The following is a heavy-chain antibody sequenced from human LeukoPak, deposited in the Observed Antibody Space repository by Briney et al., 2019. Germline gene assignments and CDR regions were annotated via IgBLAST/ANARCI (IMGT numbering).Heavy chain of an antibody. D-gene: IGHD1-14*01. J-gene: IGHJ4*02. Sequence: PSETLSLTCTVYGGSFSSHYWAWIRQPPGKELEWIGEINPAGGTNYNPSLKSRVTMSIDTSKNHFSLKLSSVTAADTAVYYCVTRTDWGQGTLVTVSS. CDR2: INPAGGT. CDR3: VTRTD. CDR1: GGSFSSHY. V-gene: IGHV4-34*01.